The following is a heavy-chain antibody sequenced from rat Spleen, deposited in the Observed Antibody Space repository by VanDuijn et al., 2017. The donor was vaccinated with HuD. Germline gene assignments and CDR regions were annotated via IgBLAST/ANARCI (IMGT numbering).Heavy chain of an antibody. J-gene: IGHJ2*01. Sequence: EVQLVESGGGLVQPGSPLKLSCAASGFTFSDNWLSWIRQAPGKGLEWVATIIPDESKTYYSDTVKGRFTISRNNAENTVYLQMNSLRSEDTATYYCATPLPHWGQGVMVTVSS. CDR3: ATPLPH. CDR2: IIPDESKT. V-gene: IGHV5-58*01. CDR1: GFTFSDNW. D-gene: IGHD1-4*01.